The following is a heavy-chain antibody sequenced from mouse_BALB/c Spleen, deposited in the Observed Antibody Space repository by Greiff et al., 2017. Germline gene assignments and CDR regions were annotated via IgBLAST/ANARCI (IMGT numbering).Heavy chain of an antibody. D-gene: IGHD2-14*01. V-gene: IGHV5-6-3*01. CDR1: GFTFSSYG. CDR2: INSNGGST. Sequence: EVQLQESGGGLVQPGGSLKLSCAASGFTFSSYGMSWVRQTPDKRLELVATINSNGGSTYYPDSVKGRFTISRDNAKNTLYLQMSSLKSEDTAMYYCARDPDYRYAMDDWGQGTSVTVSS. CDR3: ARDPDYRYAMDD. J-gene: IGHJ4*01.